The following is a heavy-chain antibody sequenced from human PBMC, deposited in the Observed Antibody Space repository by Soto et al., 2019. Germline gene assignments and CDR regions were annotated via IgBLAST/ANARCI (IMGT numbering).Heavy chain of an antibody. D-gene: IGHD6-19*01. V-gene: IGHV1-69*01. Sequence: QVQLVQSGAEVKKPGSSVKVSCKASGGTFSSYAISWVRQAPGQGLEWMGGIIPIFGTANYAQKFQGRVTITADESTSTAYMELSSLRSEDTAVYYCARGIEVAVGDYYYGMDVWGQGTTVTVSS. CDR1: GGTFSSYA. J-gene: IGHJ6*02. CDR3: ARGIEVAVGDYYYGMDV. CDR2: IIPIFGTA.